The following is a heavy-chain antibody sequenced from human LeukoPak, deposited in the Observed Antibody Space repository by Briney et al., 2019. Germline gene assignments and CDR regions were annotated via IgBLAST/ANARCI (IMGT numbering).Heavy chain of an antibody. J-gene: IGHJ4*02. CDR2: IYHSGST. CDR3: ARDAVVPASLLDY. V-gene: IGHV4-38-2*02. CDR1: GYSISSGHY. Sequence: SETLSLTCSVSGYSISSGHYWGWIRQTPGKGLEWIGSIYHSGSTYYNPSLKSRVTISVDTSKNQFSLKLSSVTAADTAVYYCARDAVVPASLLDYWGQGTLVTVSS. D-gene: IGHD2-2*01.